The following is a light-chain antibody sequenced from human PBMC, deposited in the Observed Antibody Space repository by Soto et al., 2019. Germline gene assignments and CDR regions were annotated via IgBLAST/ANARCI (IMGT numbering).Light chain of an antibody. V-gene: IGKV3-15*01. CDR2: GAS. Sequence: EIVLTHSPGTLSLSPCERATLPCRASQSVKSSYLTWYQQKPGQAPRLLIYGASSRATGIPVRFSGSGSGTEFTLTISSLQSEDFAVYYCQQYNNWPLTFGQGTRLEI. CDR1: QSVKSSY. CDR3: QQYNNWPLT. J-gene: IGKJ5*01.